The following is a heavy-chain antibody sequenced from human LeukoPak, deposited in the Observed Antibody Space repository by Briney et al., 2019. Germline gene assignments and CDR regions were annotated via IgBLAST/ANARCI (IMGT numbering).Heavy chain of an antibody. CDR2: ISWNSGSI. Sequence: GGSLRLSCAASGFTFSSYSMNWVRQAPGKGLEWVSGISWNSGSIGYADSVKGRFTISRDNAKNSLYLQMNSLRAEDTALYYCAKDLGNYYDSSGYWQYFDYWGQGTLVTVSS. CDR3: AKDLGNYYDSSGYWQYFDY. J-gene: IGHJ4*02. D-gene: IGHD3-22*01. CDR1: GFTFSSYS. V-gene: IGHV3-9*01.